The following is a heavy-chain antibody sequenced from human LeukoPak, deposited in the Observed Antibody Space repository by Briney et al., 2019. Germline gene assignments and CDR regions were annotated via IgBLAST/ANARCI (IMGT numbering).Heavy chain of an antibody. CDR2: ISSSGSTI. J-gene: IGHJ4*02. CDR1: GFTFSSYE. Sequence: PGGSLRLSCEASGFTFSSYEMNRVRQAPGKGLEWVSYISSSGSTIYYADSVKGRFTISRDNAKNSLYLQMNSLRAEDTAVYYCAAFIAVAGTYYFDYWGQGTLVTVSS. D-gene: IGHD6-19*01. CDR3: AAFIAVAGTYYFDY. V-gene: IGHV3-48*03.